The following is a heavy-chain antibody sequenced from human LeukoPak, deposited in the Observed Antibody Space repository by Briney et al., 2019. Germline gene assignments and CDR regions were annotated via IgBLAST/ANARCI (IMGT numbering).Heavy chain of an antibody. CDR2: IKQDGSER. J-gene: IGHJ4*02. CDR3: ARDRWSYDPQGGFDC. V-gene: IGHV3-7*03. CDR1: GFTFSIYW. Sequence: GSLRLSCAASGFTFSIYWMSWVRQAPGKGLEWVANIKQDGSERYYVDSMKGRFTLSRDNAKNSLYLQMNSLRAEDTAVYYCARDRWSYDPQGGFDCWGQGTLVTVSS. D-gene: IGHD3-22*01.